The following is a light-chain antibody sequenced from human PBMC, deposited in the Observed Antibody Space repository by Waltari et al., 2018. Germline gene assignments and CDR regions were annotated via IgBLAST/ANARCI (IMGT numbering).Light chain of an antibody. Sequence: IQMTQSPSSLSASIGDRVTITCRASKDIRKNLSWFQERPGKAPKLLIYDASNLEAGVPSRFSGTGSGIDFSLTISSLQPEDSATYYCQHYNNLPYTFSRGTKLQIK. CDR2: DAS. V-gene: IGKV1-33*01. CDR1: KDIRKN. J-gene: IGKJ2*01. CDR3: QHYNNLPYT.